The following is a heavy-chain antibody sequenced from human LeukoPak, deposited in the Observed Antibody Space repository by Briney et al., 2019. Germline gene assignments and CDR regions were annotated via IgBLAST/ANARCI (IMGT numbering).Heavy chain of an antibody. CDR3: AKAFSSSWYGAFDY. V-gene: IGHV3-9*03. CDR2: ISWNSGSI. D-gene: IGHD6-13*01. J-gene: IGHJ4*02. CDR1: GFTFDDYA. Sequence: PGRSLRLSCAASGFTFDDYAMHWVRQAPGKGLEWVSGISWNSGSIAYADSVKGRFTISRDNAKNSLYLQMNSLRADDMALYYCAKAFSSSWYGAFDYWGQGTLVTVSS.